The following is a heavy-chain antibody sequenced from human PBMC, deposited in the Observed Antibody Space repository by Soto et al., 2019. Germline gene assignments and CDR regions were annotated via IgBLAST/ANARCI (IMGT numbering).Heavy chain of an antibody. CDR1: GFSLSTSGVG. CDR3: AHRQPQQLVPYYYYYGMDV. J-gene: IGHJ6*02. V-gene: IGHV2-5*01. Sequence: GSGPTLVNPTQTLTLTCTFSGFSLSTSGVGVGWIRQPPGKALEWLALIYWNDDKRYSPSLKSRLTITKGTSKNQVVLTMTNMDPVDTATYYCAHRQPQQLVPYYYYYGMDVWGQGTTVTVSS. CDR2: IYWNDDK. D-gene: IGHD6-13*01.